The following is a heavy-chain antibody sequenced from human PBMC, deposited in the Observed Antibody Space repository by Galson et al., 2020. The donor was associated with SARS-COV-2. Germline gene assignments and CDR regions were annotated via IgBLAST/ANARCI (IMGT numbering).Heavy chain of an antibody. J-gene: IGHJ4*02. D-gene: IGHD6-6*01. V-gene: IGHV1-69*13. CDR1: GGTFSSYA. Sequence: SVKVSCKASGGTFSSYAISWVRQAPGQGLEWMGGIIPIFGTANYAQKFQGRVTITADESTSTAYMELSILRPEDTAVYYCAIFRDIEYSRSSGGDYGGQGTLVTVSS. CDR3: AIFRDIEYSRSSGGDY. CDR2: IIPIFGTA.